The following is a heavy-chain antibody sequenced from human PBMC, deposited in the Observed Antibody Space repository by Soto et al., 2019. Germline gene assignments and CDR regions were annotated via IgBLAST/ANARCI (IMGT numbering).Heavy chain of an antibody. V-gene: IGHV3-23*01. CDR1: GFTFSNYA. CDR2: ISGSGDSP. D-gene: IGHD1-26*01. J-gene: IGHJ4*02. CDR3: ARRGSGSYYDY. Sequence: EVQLLESGGGLVQPGGSLRLSCAASGFTFSNYALHWVRHAPVKGLEWDSVISGSGDSPYHADSVRGQFTISRDNSKNTLYIQLNSLRAEDTDVYYCARRGSGSYYDYWGQGTLVTVSS.